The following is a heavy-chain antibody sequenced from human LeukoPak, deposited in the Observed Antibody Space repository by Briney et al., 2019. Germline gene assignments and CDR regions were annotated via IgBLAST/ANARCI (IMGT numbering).Heavy chain of an antibody. CDR2: VNPDTGDT. CDR1: GYTFTGYY. J-gene: IGHJ3*01. D-gene: IGHD3/OR15-3a*01. CDR3: ARRGLVAGIYDLVYGFDL. Sequence: GASVKVSCKASGYTFTGYYMHWVRQAPGQGPEWMGWVNPDTGDTGFAQQFQGRVTVTQNSSVTTVYMELSSLTSEDTAVYYCARRGLVAGIYDLVYGFDLWGQGTKVTVSS. V-gene: IGHV1-8*03.